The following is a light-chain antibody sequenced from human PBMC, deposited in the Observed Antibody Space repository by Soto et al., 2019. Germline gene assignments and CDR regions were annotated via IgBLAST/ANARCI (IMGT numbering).Light chain of an antibody. CDR3: SSHAGSGTLV. Sequence: QSVLTQPASVSGSPGQSISISCTGTSSDVGKYQFVSWYQQHPGEAPKLMIYDATQRPSGVSNRFSGSKSGITASLTISGLQAEDEAHYYCSSHAGSGTLVFGGGTKVTVL. CDR1: SSDVGKYQF. CDR2: DAT. V-gene: IGLV2-23*01. J-gene: IGLJ3*02.